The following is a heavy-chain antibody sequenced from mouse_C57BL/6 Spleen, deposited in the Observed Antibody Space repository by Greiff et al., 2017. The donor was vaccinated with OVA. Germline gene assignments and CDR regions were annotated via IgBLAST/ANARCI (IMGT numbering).Heavy chain of an antibody. D-gene: IGHD2-12*01. J-gene: IGHJ3*01. CDR3: ARPRIRDY. V-gene: IGHV5-17*01. CDR2: ISSGSSTI. CDR1: GFTFSDYG. Sequence: EVKVEESGGGLVKPGGSLKLSCAASGFTFSDYGMHWVRQAPEKGLEWVAYISSGSSTIYYADTVKGRFTISRDNAKNTLFLQMTSLRSEDTAMYYCARPRIRDYWGQGTLVTVSA.